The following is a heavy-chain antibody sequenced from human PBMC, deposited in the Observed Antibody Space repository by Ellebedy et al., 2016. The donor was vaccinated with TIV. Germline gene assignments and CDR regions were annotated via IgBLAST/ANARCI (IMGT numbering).Heavy chain of an antibody. Sequence: SETLSLXCSVSGDSITNYYWTRIRQPPGKGLEWIGFVHYRGSSNYNPSLKSRATISLDTSKKQFSLTVSSVTAEDTAVYYCAGDRMYYYDSSGSYSYYAMDVWGQGTTVTVSS. CDR1: GDSITNYY. CDR3: AGDRMYYYDSSGSYSYYAMDV. D-gene: IGHD3-22*01. J-gene: IGHJ6*02. CDR2: VHYRGSS. V-gene: IGHV4-59*01.